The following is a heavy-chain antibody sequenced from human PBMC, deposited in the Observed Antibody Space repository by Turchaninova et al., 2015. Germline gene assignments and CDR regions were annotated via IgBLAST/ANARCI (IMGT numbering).Heavy chain of an antibody. V-gene: IGHV4-34*01. Sequence: QVQLPQWGAGLLKPSETLSLTCAVYGGSFSGFYWTWIRQPQGKGLEWIGEINHSGSTNYNPSLKSRVTISVDTSKSQFSLKVTSVTAADTAVYYCARGYRLDYWGLGTLVTVSS. CDR1: GGSFSGFY. CDR2: INHSGST. J-gene: IGHJ4*02. CDR3: ARGYRLDY.